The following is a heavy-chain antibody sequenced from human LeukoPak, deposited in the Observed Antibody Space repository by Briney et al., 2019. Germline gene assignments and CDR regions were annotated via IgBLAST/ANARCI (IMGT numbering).Heavy chain of an antibody. CDR3: ARMVRDYYGSGGDYFDC. J-gene: IGHJ4*02. D-gene: IGHD3-10*01. CDR1: GGFISSGTYY. V-gene: IGHV4-31*03. Sequence: SQTLSLTCTVSGGFISSGTYYWSWIRQHPGKGLEWIVYISYSGSTYYNPSLKSRLTISVDTSKIQIYLKLSSVTAADTSMYYCARMVRDYYGSGGDYFDCWGQGALVTVSS. CDR2: ISYSGST.